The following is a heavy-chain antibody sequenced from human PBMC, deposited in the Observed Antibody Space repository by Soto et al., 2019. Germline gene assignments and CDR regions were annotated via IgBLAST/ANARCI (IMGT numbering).Heavy chain of an antibody. V-gene: IGHV1-24*01. CDR2: FDPEDGET. D-gene: IGHD3-10*01. Sequence: ASVKVSCKVSGDTLPEFSMHWVRQAPGKGLEWMGGFDPEDGETIYAQKFLGRVTMTEDTSTDTAYMELSSLTSEDTAVYYCAKDRLTNASSGWFDPWGQGTLVTVSS. J-gene: IGHJ5*02. CDR1: GDTLPEFS. CDR3: AKDRLTNASSGWFDP.